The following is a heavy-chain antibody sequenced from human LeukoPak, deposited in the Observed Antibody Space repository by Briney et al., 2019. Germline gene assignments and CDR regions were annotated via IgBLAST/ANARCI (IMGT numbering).Heavy chain of an antibody. Sequence: PSETLSLTRAVYGGSFSGYYWSWIRQPPGKGLEWIGEINHSGSTNYNPSLKSRVTISVDTSKNQFSLKLSSVTAADTAVYYCARGKLCPNYWGQGTLVTVSS. V-gene: IGHV4-34*01. CDR2: INHSGST. CDR1: GGSFSGYY. CDR3: ARGKLCPNY. J-gene: IGHJ4*02. D-gene: IGHD2-2*01.